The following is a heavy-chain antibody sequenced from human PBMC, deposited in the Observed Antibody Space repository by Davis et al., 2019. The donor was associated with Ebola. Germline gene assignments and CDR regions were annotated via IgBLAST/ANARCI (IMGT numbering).Heavy chain of an antibody. CDR2: ISYSGRT. V-gene: IGHV4-4*02. J-gene: IGHJ4*02. Sequence: SETLSLTCAVSGDSISSHYWWSWLRQSPGKGLEWIAEISYSGRTKHNPSLKSRVTISVDKSKNQFSLSVSSVTVADSAVYYCARSSGWYYFDYWGQGSLVTVSS. D-gene: IGHD6-19*01. CDR1: GDSISSHYW. CDR3: ARSSGWYYFDY.